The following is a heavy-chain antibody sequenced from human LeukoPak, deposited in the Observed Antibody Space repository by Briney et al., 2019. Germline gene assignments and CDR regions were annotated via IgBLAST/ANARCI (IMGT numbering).Heavy chain of an antibody. J-gene: IGHJ4*02. V-gene: IGHV4-34*01. CDR2: INHSGST. CDR1: GGSFSGYY. CDR3: APDDPSVE. D-gene: IGHD4-23*01. Sequence: SETLSLTCAVYGGSFSGYYWSWIRQPPGKGLEWIGEINHSGSTNYNPSLKSRVTISVDTSKNQFSLKLSSVTAADTTAYYCAPDDPSVEWGQGTLVTVSS.